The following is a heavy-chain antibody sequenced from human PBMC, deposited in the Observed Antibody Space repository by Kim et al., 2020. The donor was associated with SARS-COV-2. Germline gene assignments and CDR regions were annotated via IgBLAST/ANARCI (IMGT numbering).Heavy chain of an antibody. CDR2: IRSKAYGGTT. V-gene: IGHV3-49*03. Sequence: GGSLRLSCTASGFTFGDYAMSWFRQAPGKGLEWVGFIRSKAYGGTTEYAASVKGRFTISRDDSKSIAYLQMNSLKTEDTAVYYCTRDQGIVGATGMVDAFDIWGQGTMVTVSS. J-gene: IGHJ3*02. D-gene: IGHD1-26*01. CDR3: TRDQGIVGATGMVDAFDI. CDR1: GFTFGDYA.